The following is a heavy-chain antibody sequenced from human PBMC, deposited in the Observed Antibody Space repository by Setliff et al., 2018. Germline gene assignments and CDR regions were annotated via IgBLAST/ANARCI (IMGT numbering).Heavy chain of an antibody. CDR3: VRDLHWGFDY. V-gene: IGHV3-74*01. CDR1: GFSFSSYW. CDR2: ISGDGSTT. Sequence: PGGSLRLSCAASGFSFSSYWMHWVRQAPGKGLVWVARISGDGSTTGYADSVKGRFTISRDNVKNSLFLQMNSLRAEDTAVYYCVRDLHWGFDYWGLGTLVTVSS. D-gene: IGHD7-27*01. J-gene: IGHJ4*02.